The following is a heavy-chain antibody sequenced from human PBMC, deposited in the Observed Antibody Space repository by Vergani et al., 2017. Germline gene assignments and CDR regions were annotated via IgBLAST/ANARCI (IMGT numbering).Heavy chain of an antibody. J-gene: IGHJ3*01. CDR3: AREYSTTSGRAFDF. D-gene: IGHD2/OR15-2a*01. Sequence: QLVESGGGWVQPGGSLRLSCVVSGFDFSSYIMNWVRQAPGKGLEWVSFVSTGTKSQSYAESVKGRFTISRDSAKNSLYLQMDSLRAEDTAVYYCAREYSTTSGRAFDFWGQGTKVTVSS. CDR1: GFDFSSYI. CDR2: VSTGTKSQ. V-gene: IGHV3-48*01.